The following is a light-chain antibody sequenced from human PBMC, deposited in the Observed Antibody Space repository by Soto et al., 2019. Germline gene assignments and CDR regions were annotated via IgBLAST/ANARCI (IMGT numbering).Light chain of an antibody. Sequence: EIVLTQSPGTLSLSPGERATLSCRASQSVSSSFLAWYQQRPGQAPRLLIYAASNTAPGIPDRFSGSGSGTDFTLTISRLEPEDFAVYYCQQYNNWPLYTFGQGTKLEIK. CDR3: QQYNNWPLYT. J-gene: IGKJ2*01. CDR2: AAS. CDR1: QSVSSSF. V-gene: IGKV3-20*01.